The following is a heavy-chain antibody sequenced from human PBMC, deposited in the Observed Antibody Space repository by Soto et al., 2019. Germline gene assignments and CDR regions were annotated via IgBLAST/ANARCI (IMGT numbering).Heavy chain of an antibody. V-gene: IGHV3-64*01. CDR1: GFTYSSYA. Sequence: TGGSLRLSCVASGFTYSSYAMSWVRQAPGKGLEYVSGISSDGVGTYYANSVQGRFTISRDNSKNTVYLQMGSLRPEDMAVYYCARRARPDFYYMDVWGKGTTVTVSS. CDR3: ARRARPDFYYMDV. J-gene: IGHJ6*03. CDR2: ISSDGVGT. D-gene: IGHD6-6*01.